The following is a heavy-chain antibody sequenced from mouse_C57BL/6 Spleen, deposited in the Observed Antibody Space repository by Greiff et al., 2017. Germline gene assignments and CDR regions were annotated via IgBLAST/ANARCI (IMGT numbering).Heavy chain of an antibody. Sequence: VQLQQPGAELVKPGASVKMSCKASGYTFTSYWITWVKQRPGQGLEWIGDIYPGSGSTNYNEKFKSKATLTVDTSSSTAYMQLSSLTSEDSAVYYCARIYYGSSYDYFDYWGQGTTLTVSS. CDR3: ARIYYGSSYDYFDY. V-gene: IGHV1-55*01. CDR2: IYPGSGST. D-gene: IGHD1-1*01. J-gene: IGHJ2*01. CDR1: GYTFTSYW.